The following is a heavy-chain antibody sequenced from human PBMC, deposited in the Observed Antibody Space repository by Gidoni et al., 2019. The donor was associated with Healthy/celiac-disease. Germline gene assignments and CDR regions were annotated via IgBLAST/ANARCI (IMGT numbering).Heavy chain of an antibody. CDR3: ARGWGDRRGYYYYGMDV. Sequence: QVQLVQSGAEVKKPGSSVKVSCKASGGTFSSYAISWVRQAPGQGLEWMGRIIPILGIANYAQKFQGRVTITADKSTSTAYMELSSLRSEDTAVYYCARGWGDRRGYYYYGMDVWGQGTTVTVSS. CDR1: GGTFSSYA. D-gene: IGHD2-21*01. V-gene: IGHV1-69*04. J-gene: IGHJ6*02. CDR2: IIPILGIA.